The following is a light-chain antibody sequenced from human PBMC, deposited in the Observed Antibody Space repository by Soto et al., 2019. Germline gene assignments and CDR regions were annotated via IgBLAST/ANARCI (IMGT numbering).Light chain of an antibody. J-gene: IGLJ3*02. CDR2: STT. Sequence: QAVVTQEPSLTVSPGGTVTLTCASSTGAVTSGYYPNWFQQKPGQTPRALIYSTTNKHPWTPARISGSLLGGKAALTLSGVQPEDEAEYYCLLYYGGAWVFGGGTQLTVL. CDR3: LLYYGGAWV. V-gene: IGLV7-43*01. CDR1: TGAVTSGYY.